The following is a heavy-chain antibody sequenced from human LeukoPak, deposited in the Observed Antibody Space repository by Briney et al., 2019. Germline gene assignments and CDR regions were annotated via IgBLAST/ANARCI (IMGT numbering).Heavy chain of an antibody. V-gene: IGHV3-53*05. CDR2: IYSGGST. CDR3: AKPFSTTVVTLGFDY. J-gene: IGHJ4*02. CDR1: GFTVSSNY. D-gene: IGHD4-23*01. Sequence: PGGSLRLSCAASGFTVSSNYMSWVRQAPGKGLEWVSVIYSGGSTYYADSVKGRFTISRDNSKNTLYLQMNSLRAEDTAVYYCAKPFSTTVVTLGFDYWGQGTLVTVSS.